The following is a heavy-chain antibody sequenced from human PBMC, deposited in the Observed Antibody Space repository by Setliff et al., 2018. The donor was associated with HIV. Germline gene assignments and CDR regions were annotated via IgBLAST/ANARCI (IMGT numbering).Heavy chain of an antibody. CDR3: ARDCDPSRYYYLSLFDF. V-gene: IGHV6-1*01. D-gene: IGHD3-22*01. J-gene: IGHJ4*02. CDR2: IYYRSKWYS. Sequence: CAISGDSVLSSRAAWDWIRQSPSGGLEWLGRIYYRSKWYSEYAVSVKSRLTIKPDTLENRFSLQLSSVTPEDTAVYFCARDCDPSRYYYLSLFDFWGQGTPVTVSS. CDR1: GDSVLSSRAA.